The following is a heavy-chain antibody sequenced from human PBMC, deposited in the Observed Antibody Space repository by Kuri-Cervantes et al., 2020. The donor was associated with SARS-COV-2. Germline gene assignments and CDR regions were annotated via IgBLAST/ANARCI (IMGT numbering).Heavy chain of an antibody. CDR2: INPNSGGT. J-gene: IGHJ3*02. Sequence: ASVKVSCKASGYTFTSYGISWVRQAPGQGLEWMGWINPNSGGTNYAQKFQGRVTMTRDTSISTAYMELSSLRSEDTAVYYCARLPTVVTPRGAFDIWGQGTMVTVSS. V-gene: IGHV1-2*02. CDR1: GYTFTSYG. D-gene: IGHD4-23*01. CDR3: ARLPTVVTPRGAFDI.